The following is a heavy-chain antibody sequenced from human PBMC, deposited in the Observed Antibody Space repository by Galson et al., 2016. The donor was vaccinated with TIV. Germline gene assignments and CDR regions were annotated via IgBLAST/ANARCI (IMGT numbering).Heavy chain of an antibody. V-gene: IGHV1-46*01. CDR2: IDPSSGGT. Sequence: SVKVSCKASGYTFTTYYIHWVRQAPGQGLEWMGVIDPSSGGTTYARKFQARIAMTRDTSTSTVYMGLSSLKSEDTAVYYCTRDLGRRREYWGQGTLVTVSA. J-gene: IGHJ4*02. CDR3: TRDLGRRREY. D-gene: IGHD1-1*01. CDR1: GYTFTTYY.